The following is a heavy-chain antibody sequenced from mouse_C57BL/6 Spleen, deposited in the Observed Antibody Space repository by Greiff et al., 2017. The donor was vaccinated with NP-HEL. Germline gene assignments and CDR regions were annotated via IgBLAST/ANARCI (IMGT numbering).Heavy chain of an antibody. CDR2: IDPSDSYT. Sequence: QVQLQQSGAELVKPGASVKLSCKASGYTFTSYWMQWVKQRPGQGLEWIGEIDPSDSYTNYNQKFKGKATLTVDTSSSTAYMQLSSLTSEDSAVYYCASGYRATGWYFDVWGTGTTVTVSS. CDR3: ASGYRATGWYFDV. J-gene: IGHJ1*03. CDR1: GYTFTSYW. V-gene: IGHV1-50*01. D-gene: IGHD1-1*01.